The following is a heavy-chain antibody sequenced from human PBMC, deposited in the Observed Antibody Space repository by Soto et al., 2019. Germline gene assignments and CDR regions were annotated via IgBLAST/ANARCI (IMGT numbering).Heavy chain of an antibody. J-gene: IGHJ3*02. CDR3: AKDTTPHYYDSSGVDAFDI. CDR2: ISGGGGST. V-gene: IGHV3-23*01. Sequence: GGSLRLSCAASGFTFSSYAMSWVRQAPGKGLEWVSAISGGGGSTYYADSVKGRFTISRDNSKNTLYLQMNSLRAEDTAVYYCAKDTTPHYYDSSGVDAFDIWGQGTMVTVSS. D-gene: IGHD3-22*01. CDR1: GFTFSSYA.